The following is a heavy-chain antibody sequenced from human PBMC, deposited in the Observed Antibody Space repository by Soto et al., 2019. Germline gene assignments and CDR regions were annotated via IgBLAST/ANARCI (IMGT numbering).Heavy chain of an antibody. Sequence: EVQLVESGGGLVQPGGSLRLSCVASGFTFSSYNMDWVRQAPGKGLEWVSFSTTTGSDMYYPDSVKGRFTISRDNARNSLYLQVNSLRADDTAMYYCARDRGDGYIDYWGQGTLVTISS. CDR2: STTTGSDM. J-gene: IGHJ4*02. V-gene: IGHV3-48*01. CDR1: GFTFSSYN. CDR3: ARDRGDGYIDY.